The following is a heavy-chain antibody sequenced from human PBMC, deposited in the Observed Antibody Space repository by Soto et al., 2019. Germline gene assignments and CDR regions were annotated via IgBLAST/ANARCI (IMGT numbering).Heavy chain of an antibody. CDR1: GGSFSGYY. D-gene: IGHD6-19*01. V-gene: IGHV4-34*01. Sequence: SETLSLTCAVYGGSFSGYYWSWIRQPPGKGLEWIGEINHSGSTNYNPSLKSRVTIPVDTSKNQFSLKLSSVTAADTAVYYCARGQWLSSHWGQGTLFTVSA. J-gene: IGHJ4*02. CDR3: ARGQWLSSH. CDR2: INHSGST.